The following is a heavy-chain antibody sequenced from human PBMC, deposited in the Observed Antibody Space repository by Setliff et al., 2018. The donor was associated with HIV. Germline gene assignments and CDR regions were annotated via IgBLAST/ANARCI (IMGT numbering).Heavy chain of an antibody. Sequence: GESLRLSCAASGFTFDEYGMSWVRQVPGKGLDWVSGINWNGGTTGYADSVKGRFTISRDNANNSLYLQMNSLRVEDTALYYCAREGDCDSSGYPFFHHWGQGTLVTVSS. CDR2: INWNGGTT. V-gene: IGHV3-20*04. J-gene: IGHJ1*01. D-gene: IGHD3-22*01. CDR3: AREGDCDSSGYPFFHH. CDR1: GFTFDEYG.